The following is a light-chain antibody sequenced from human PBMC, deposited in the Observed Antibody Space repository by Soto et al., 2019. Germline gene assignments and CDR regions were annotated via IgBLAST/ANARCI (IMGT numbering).Light chain of an antibody. J-gene: IGKJ2*01. V-gene: IGKV4-1*01. CDR1: QSVLYSSNNKNY. CDR2: WAS. CDR3: QQYYKSPLT. Sequence: DIVMTQSPDSLAVSLGERATINCKSSQSVLYSSNNKNYVAWYQQKPGQPPNLLIYWASTRESGVPDRFSGSGSGTDFTLTISSLQAEDVAVYYCQQYYKSPLTFAQGTKLEI.